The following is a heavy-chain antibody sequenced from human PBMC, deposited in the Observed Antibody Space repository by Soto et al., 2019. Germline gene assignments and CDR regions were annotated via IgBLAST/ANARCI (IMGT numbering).Heavy chain of an antibody. CDR2: TYYRSKWYD. Sequence: SQTLSLTCAISGDSVSSNTVAWNWIRQSPSRGLEWLGRTYYRSKWYDDYAESVKSRITINPDTSKDQFSLHLNSVTLEDTAVYYCAREKSYGYADYWGQGTLVTVSS. V-gene: IGHV6-1*01. J-gene: IGHJ4*02. CDR3: AREKSYGYADY. D-gene: IGHD5-18*01. CDR1: GDSVSSNTVA.